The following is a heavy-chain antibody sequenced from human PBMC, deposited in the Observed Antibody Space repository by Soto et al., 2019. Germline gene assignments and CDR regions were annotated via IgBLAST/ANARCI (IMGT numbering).Heavy chain of an antibody. J-gene: IGHJ5*02. V-gene: IGHV3-11*01. CDR3: ARDQTPQGGYDFWSGYYNHWFDP. CDR1: GFTFSDYY. D-gene: IGHD3-3*01. Sequence: GGSLRLSCAASGFTFSDYYMSWIRQAPGKGLEWVSYISSSGSTIYYADSVKGRFTISRDNAKNSLYLQMNSLRAEDTAVYYCARDQTPQGGYDFWSGYYNHWFDPWGQGTLVTVSS. CDR2: ISSSGSTI.